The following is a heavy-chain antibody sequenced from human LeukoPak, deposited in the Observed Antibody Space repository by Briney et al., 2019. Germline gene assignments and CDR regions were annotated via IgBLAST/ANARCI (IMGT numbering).Heavy chain of an antibody. V-gene: IGHV1-8*01. D-gene: IGHD6-13*01. J-gene: IGHJ6*02. CDR1: GSSFTNYD. Sequence: ASVKVSCKASGSSFTNYDITWVRPATGQGLEWMGWMNPNSDNTIYAQKFQGRVTMTSDTSITTAYMELSSLRSEDTAVYYCARGNGYVEGAAAGTTVMDLWGQGTTVTVSS. CDR3: ARGNGYVEGAAAGTTVMDL. CDR2: MNPNSDNT.